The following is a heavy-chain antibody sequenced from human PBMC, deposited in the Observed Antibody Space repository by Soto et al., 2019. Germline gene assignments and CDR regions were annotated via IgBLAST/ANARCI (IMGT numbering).Heavy chain of an antibody. V-gene: IGHV6-1*01. D-gene: IGHD5-18*01. CDR1: GDSVSSNSAG. J-gene: IGHJ6*02. Sequence: SQTLSLTCAITGDSVSSNSAGWSWVRQSPSRGLEWLGRTYYRSKWYYEYAVSVRGRITINPDTSKNQFSLQLNSVTPEDTAVYYCARSSGSGYSYVYYYYYGMDVWGQGTTVTVSS. CDR2: TYYRSKWYY. CDR3: ARSSGSGYSYVYYYYYGMDV.